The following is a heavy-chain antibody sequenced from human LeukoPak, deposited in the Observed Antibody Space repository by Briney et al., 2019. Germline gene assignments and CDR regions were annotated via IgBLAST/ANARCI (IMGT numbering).Heavy chain of an antibody. CDR3: ARGAGTTYYFDY. V-gene: IGHV3-48*03. D-gene: IGHD1-14*01. J-gene: IGHJ4*02. CDR2: ISSSGSTI. Sequence: GGSLRLSCAASGFTFSSYEMNWVRQAPGKGLEWVSYISSSGSTIYYADSVKGRITISRDNAKKSLYLQMNSLRAEDTDIYYCARGAGTTYYFDYWGQGTLVTVSS. CDR1: GFTFSSYE.